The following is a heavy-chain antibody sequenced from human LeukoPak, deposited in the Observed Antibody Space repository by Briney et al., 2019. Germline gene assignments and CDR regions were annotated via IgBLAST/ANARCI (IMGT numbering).Heavy chain of an antibody. Sequence: ASVKVYCKASGYTFTSYYMHWVRQAPGQGLEWMGIINPSGGSTSYAQKFQGRVTMTRDTSTSTVYMELSSLRSEDTAVYYCARSGVLDSTPGAFDIWGQGTMVTVSS. V-gene: IGHV1-46*01. D-gene: IGHD3/OR15-3a*01. CDR1: GYTFTSYY. CDR3: ARSGVLDSTPGAFDI. J-gene: IGHJ3*02. CDR2: INPSGGST.